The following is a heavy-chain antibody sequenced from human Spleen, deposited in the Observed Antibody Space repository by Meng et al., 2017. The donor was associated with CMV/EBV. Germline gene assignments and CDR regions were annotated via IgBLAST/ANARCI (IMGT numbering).Heavy chain of an antibody. CDR2: IYYSGST. Sequence: QLHVADVAPGRVNASDTRSLTLTVVGGSISSSSYDWGWIRQPPGKGLEWIGSIYYSGSTYYNPSLKSRVTISVDTSKNQFSLKLSSVTAADTAVYYCARDRDSSSAGDFDPWGQGTLVTVSS. CDR1: GGSISSSSYD. D-gene: IGHD6-6*01. CDR3: ARDRDSSSAGDFDP. J-gene: IGHJ5*02. V-gene: IGHV4-39*07.